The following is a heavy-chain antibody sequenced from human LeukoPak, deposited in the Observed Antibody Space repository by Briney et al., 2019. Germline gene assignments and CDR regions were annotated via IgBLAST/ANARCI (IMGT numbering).Heavy chain of an antibody. CDR3: AGTTDYSSFLAF. CDR2: TYYRSKWHN. Sequence: PQTLSLTCAVSGDSVSSSSAVWNWIRQSPSRGLEWLGRTYYRSKWHNEYAESVKSRISITSDTSKNQFSLQLNSVTPEDTAAYFCAGTTDYSSFLAFWGQGTLVTVSS. CDR1: GDSVSSSSAV. J-gene: IGHJ4*02. D-gene: IGHD4-11*01. V-gene: IGHV6-1*01.